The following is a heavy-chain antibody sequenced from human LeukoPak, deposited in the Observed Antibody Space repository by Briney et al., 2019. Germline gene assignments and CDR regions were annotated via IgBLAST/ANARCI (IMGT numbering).Heavy chain of an antibody. CDR3: ARVGYSSAWSNFDY. CDR2: VKPISGGT. Sequence: ASVKVSCKASGYTFTDYYIHWVRQAPGQGLEWMGWVKPISGGTNYAQKVQGRVIMTRDTSISTAYMELSRLTSDDTAVYYCARVGYSSAWSNFDYWGQGTLVTVSS. D-gene: IGHD6-19*01. J-gene: IGHJ4*02. V-gene: IGHV1-2*02. CDR1: GYTFTDYY.